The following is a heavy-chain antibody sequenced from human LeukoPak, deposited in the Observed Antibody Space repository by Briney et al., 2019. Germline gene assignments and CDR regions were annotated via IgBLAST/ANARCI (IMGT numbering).Heavy chain of an antibody. V-gene: IGHV3-23*01. D-gene: IGHD6-13*01. CDR1: GFTFSSYA. Sequence: GSLRLSCAASGFTFSSYAMSWVRPAPGKGLEWVSAISGSGGSTYYADSVKGRFTISRDNSKNTLYLQMNSLRAEDTAVYYCAKLKYSSSWYYFDYWGQGTLVTVSS. CDR2: ISGSGGST. CDR3: AKLKYSSSWYYFDY. J-gene: IGHJ4*02.